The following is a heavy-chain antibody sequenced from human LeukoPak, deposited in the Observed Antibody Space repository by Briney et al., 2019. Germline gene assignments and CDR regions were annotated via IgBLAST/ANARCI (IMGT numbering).Heavy chain of an antibody. J-gene: IGHJ4*02. Sequence: GGSLRLSCAASGFTFSDYAVTWVRQAPGKGLEWVATISGSGVMTYYADSVKGRFTVSGDNSKNTLYLQMSSLTAADTAVYYCAKDRSIGTYYTFDHWGQGTLVTVS. CDR3: AKDRSIGTYYTFDH. D-gene: IGHD1-26*01. CDR1: GFTFSDYA. CDR2: ISGSGVMT. V-gene: IGHV3-23*01.